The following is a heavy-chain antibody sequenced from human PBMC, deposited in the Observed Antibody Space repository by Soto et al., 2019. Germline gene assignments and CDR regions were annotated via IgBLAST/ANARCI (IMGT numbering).Heavy chain of an antibody. CDR1: GFTFSSYA. CDR2: ISGSGGST. J-gene: IGHJ5*02. Sequence: GGSLRLSCAASGFTFSSYAMSWVRQAPGKGLEWVSAISGSGGSTYYADSVEGRFTISRDNSKNTLYLQMNSLRAEDTAVYYCANWNRDSSSSGEYNRFDPWGQGTLVTVSS. V-gene: IGHV3-23*01. D-gene: IGHD6-6*01. CDR3: ANWNRDSSSSGEYNRFDP.